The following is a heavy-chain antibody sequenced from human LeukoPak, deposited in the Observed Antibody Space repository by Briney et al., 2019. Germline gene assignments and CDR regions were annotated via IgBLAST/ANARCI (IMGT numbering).Heavy chain of an antibody. D-gene: IGHD3-3*01. CDR2: ISYDGSNK. CDR3: ARGSHYDFWSGYHDY. CDR1: GFTFGSYA. J-gene: IGHJ4*02. Sequence: GGSLRLSCAASGFTFGSYAMHWVRQAPGKGLEWVAVISYDGSNKYYADSVKGRFTISRDNSKNTLYLQMNSLRAEDTAVYYCARGSHYDFWSGYHDYWGQGTLVTVSS. V-gene: IGHV3-30-3*01.